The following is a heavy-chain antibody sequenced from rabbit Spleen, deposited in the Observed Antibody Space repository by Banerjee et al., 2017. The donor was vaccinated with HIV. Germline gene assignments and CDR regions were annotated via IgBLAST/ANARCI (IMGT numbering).Heavy chain of an antibody. V-gene: IGHV1S43*01. CDR3: ARGTVSNKRLDL. CDR2: IVTGSGNT. D-gene: IGHD4-2*01. CDR1: GIDFSSYYY. J-gene: IGHJ3*01. Sequence: QEQLVESGGGLVQPEGSLTLTCTASGIDFSSYYYMCWVRQAPGKGLEWIGCIVTGSGNTYYASWAKGRFTITRSTSLNTVTLQMTSLTAADTATYFCARGTVSNKRLDLWGPGTLVTVS.